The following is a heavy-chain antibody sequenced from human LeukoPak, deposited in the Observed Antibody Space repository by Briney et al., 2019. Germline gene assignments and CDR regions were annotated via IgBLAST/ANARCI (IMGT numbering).Heavy chain of an antibody. Sequence: SETLSLTCTVSGGSISSSSYYRGWIRQPPGKGLEWIGSIHYSGSTSSNPSLKSRVTISVDTSKNQFSLKLSSVTAADTAVYYCATLDSSGRDHWGQGTLVTVSS. CDR2: IHYSGST. V-gene: IGHV4-39*01. CDR3: ATLDSSGRDH. J-gene: IGHJ4*02. CDR1: GGSISSSSYY. D-gene: IGHD6-19*01.